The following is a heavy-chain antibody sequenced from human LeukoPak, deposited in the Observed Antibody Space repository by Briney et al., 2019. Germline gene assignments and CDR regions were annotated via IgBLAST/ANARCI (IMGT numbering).Heavy chain of an antibody. CDR2: ISAYNGNT. J-gene: IGHJ4*02. CDR3: ARDRGAGAAAGVFDY. D-gene: IGHD6-13*01. V-gene: IGHV1-18*01. CDR1: GYTFTSYG. Sequence: GASVKVSCKASGYTFTSYGISWVRQAPGQGLEWMGWISAYNGNTNYAQKLQGRVTMTTDTSTSTAYMELGSLRSDDTAVYYCARDRGAGAAAGVFDYWGQGTLVTVSS.